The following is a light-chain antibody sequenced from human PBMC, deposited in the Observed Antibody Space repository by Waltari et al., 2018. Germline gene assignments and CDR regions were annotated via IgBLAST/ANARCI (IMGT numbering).Light chain of an antibody. Sequence: QSALTQPASVSGSLGQPITISCTGANSDVGTYNLVSWYQQRPGKAPKLMIYEGSKRHAGVSNRFSGSQSGNTASLTISGLQAEDDGDYYCCSYAGSSTYVLFGGGTKLTVL. CDR3: CSYAGSSTYVL. V-gene: IGLV2-23*01. CDR2: EGS. CDR1: NSDVGTYNL. J-gene: IGLJ2*01.